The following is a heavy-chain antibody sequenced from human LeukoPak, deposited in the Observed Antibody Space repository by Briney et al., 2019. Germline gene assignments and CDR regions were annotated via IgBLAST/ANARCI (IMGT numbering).Heavy chain of an antibody. J-gene: IGHJ4*02. V-gene: IGHV3-48*03. CDR3: ARLDASGLDY. D-gene: IGHD6-19*01. Sequence: GGSLRLSCAASGFTFRSYEMNWVRQAPGKGLEWVSYISGSGRTIYYANSVKGRFTISRDNAKNSLYLQMNSLRADDTAVYYCARLDASGLDYWGQGTLVTVSS. CDR1: GFTFRSYE. CDR2: ISGSGRTI.